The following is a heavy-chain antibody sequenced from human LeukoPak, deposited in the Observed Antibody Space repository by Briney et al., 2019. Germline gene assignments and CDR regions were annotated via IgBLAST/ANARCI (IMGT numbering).Heavy chain of an antibody. CDR3: AMDSGLDY. J-gene: IGHJ4*02. CDR1: GFTFSSYA. V-gene: IGHV3-30-3*01. Sequence: GGPLRLSCAASGFTFSSYAMHWVRQAPGKGLERVAVISYDGSNKYYADSVKGRFTISRDNSKNTLYLQMNSLRAEDTAVYYCAMDSGLDYWGQGTLVTVSS. D-gene: IGHD6-19*01. CDR2: ISYDGSNK.